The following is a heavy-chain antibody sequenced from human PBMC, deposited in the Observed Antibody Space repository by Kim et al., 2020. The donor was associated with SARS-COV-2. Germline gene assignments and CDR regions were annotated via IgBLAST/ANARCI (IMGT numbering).Heavy chain of an antibody. J-gene: IGHJ4*02. CDR3: ARDRSFGSTLYYYFDY. D-gene: IGHD6-13*01. Sequence: GGSLRLSCAASGFTFISYAINWVCQAPGKGLEWVSYISSSSGKIDYADSVKGRFTISRDNAKNSVYPQMNSLRDEDTAVYYCARDRSFGSTLYYYFDYWGQGALVTVSS. CDR1: GFTFISYA. V-gene: IGHV3-48*02. CDR2: ISSSSGKI.